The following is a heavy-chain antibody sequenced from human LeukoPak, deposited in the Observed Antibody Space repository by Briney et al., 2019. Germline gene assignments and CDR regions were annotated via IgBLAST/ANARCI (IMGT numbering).Heavy chain of an antibody. Sequence: SETLSLTCTVSGYSISSGYYWGWIRQPPGKGLEWIGSIYHSGSTYYNPSLKSRVTISVDTSKNQFSLKLSSVTAADTAVYYCARGSSRRITMILVGNDAFDIWGQGTMVTVSS. J-gene: IGHJ3*02. V-gene: IGHV4-38-2*02. D-gene: IGHD3-22*01. CDR2: IYHSGST. CDR1: GYSISSGYY. CDR3: ARGSSRRITMILVGNDAFDI.